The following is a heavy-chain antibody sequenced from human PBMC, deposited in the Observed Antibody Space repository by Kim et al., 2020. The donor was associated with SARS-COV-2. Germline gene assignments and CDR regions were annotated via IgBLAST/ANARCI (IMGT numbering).Heavy chain of an antibody. CDR1: GFTFSSYW. Sequence: GGSLRLSCAASGFTFSSYWMHWVRQAPGKGLVWVSRTTSDGSRTNYADSLKGRFTVSRDNAKNTLYLQMNSLGAEDTAVYYCGRGSGTYYDYWGQGTLVTVSS. CDR2: TTSDGSRT. V-gene: IGHV3-74*01. D-gene: IGHD1-26*01. J-gene: IGHJ4*02. CDR3: GRGSGTYYDY.